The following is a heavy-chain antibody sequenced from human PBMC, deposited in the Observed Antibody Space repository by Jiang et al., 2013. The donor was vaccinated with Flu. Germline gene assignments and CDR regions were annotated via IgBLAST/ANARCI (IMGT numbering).Heavy chain of an antibody. CDR2: IYYRSKWFE. J-gene: IGHJ3*02. V-gene: IGHV6-1*01. CDR1: GDSVASKSAG. CDR3: ARDGGGFDI. D-gene: IGHD2-15*01. Sequence: SGDSVASKSAGWTWIRQSPSRGLQWLGSIYYRSKWFEDYAVSVISRITINPDTSKNQFSLQLNSVTPEDTAVYYCARDGGGFDIWGQGTMVIVSS.